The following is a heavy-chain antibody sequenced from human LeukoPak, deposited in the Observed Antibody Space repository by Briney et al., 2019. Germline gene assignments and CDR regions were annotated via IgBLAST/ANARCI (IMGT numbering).Heavy chain of an antibody. J-gene: IGHJ4*02. V-gene: IGHV3-48*02. CDR1: GFTFSSYN. CDR3: AREYSSSSGSVSDY. Sequence: GRSLRLSCAASGFTFSSYNMNWVRRAPGKGLEWVSYISSSSSTIYYADTVKGRFTISRDNAKNSLYLQMNSLRDEDTAVYYCAREYSSSSGSVSDYWGQGTLVTVSS. CDR2: ISSSSSTI. D-gene: IGHD6-6*01.